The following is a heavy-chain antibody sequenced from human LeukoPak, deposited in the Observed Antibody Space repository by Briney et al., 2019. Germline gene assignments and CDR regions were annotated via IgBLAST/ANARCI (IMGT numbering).Heavy chain of an antibody. CDR3: ARSLYSGYDYEGYCGGDCYSWYFDY. J-gene: IGHJ4*02. CDR1: GYTFTGYY. Sequence: GASVKVSCKASGYTFTGYYMHWVRQAPGQGLEWMGWINPNSGGTNYAQKFQGRVTMTRDTSISTAYMELSRLRSDDTAVYYCARSLYSGYDYEGYCGGDCYSWYFDYWGQGTPVTVSS. CDR2: INPNSGGT. D-gene: IGHD2-21*01. V-gene: IGHV1-2*02.